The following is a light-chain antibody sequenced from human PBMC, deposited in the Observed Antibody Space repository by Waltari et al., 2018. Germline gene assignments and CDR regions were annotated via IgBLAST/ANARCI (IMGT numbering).Light chain of an antibody. CDR1: QSIRSY. J-gene: IGKJ1*01. CDR2: AAS. V-gene: IGKV1-39*01. CDR3: QQSYSSPQT. Sequence: DIQMTQSPSSLSASVGDRVTITCRASQSIRSYLNWYQQKPGKAPKLLIYAASSLQIGVPSRFSGTGSGTDFTLTISSLQPEDFATYYCQQSYSSPQTFDQGTKVEIK.